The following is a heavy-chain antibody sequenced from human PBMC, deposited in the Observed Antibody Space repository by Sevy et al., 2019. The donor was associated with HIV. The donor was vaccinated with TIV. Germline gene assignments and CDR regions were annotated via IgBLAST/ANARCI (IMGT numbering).Heavy chain of an antibody. J-gene: IGHJ1*01. CDR1: GFTFDDYA. CDR2: ISWNSGSI. D-gene: IGHD3-3*01. CDR3: AKDWRRFLEWQSSFQH. V-gene: IGHV3-9*01. Sequence: GGSLRLSCAASGFTFDDYAMHWVRQAPGKGLEWVSGISWNSGSIGYADSVKGRFTISRDNAKNSLYLQMNSLRAEDTALYYCAKDWRRFLEWQSSFQHWGQDTLVTVSS.